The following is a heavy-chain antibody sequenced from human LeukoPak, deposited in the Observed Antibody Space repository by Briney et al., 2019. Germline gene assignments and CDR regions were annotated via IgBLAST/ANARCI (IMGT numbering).Heavy chain of an antibody. CDR1: GFTFSSYA. Sequence: GRSLRLSCVASGFTFSSYAMHWVRQAPGKGLEWVAVISNNGTNKYYADSVKGRFTISRDNSKNTLYLQMNSLRAEDTAVYYCARSTGDCSGGTCYSDFDCWGQGTLVTVSS. CDR2: ISNNGTNK. V-gene: IGHV3-30*17. D-gene: IGHD2-15*01. J-gene: IGHJ4*02. CDR3: ARSTGDCSGGTCYSDFDC.